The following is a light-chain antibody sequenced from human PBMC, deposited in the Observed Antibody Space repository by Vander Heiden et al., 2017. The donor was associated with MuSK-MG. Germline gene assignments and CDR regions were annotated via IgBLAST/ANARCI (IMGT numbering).Light chain of an antibody. CDR1: QSISSY. Sequence: DIQMTQSPSSLSASVGDRVTITCRASQSISSYLNWYQQKPGKAPKLLIYAASSLQSGVPSRFSGSGYGTDFTLTISSLQPEDFATYYCQQSYSTLRGTFGQGTRLEIK. CDR3: QQSYSTLRGT. J-gene: IGKJ5*01. V-gene: IGKV1-39*01. CDR2: AAS.